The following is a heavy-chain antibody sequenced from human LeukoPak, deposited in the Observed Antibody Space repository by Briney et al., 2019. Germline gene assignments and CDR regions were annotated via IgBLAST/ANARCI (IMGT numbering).Heavy chain of an antibody. Sequence: SETLSLTCTVSGGSLRSYYWSWLRQPPGKGLEWIGYISDNGSTEHNPSLKSRVTISTDTSKNHFSLRLSSVTAADTAVYFCAGYNYNFLTGFYGMTPFAPALDYWGQGIRVTVSS. CDR2: ISDNGST. J-gene: IGHJ4*02. V-gene: IGHV4-59*01. CDR3: AGYNYNFLTGFYGMTPFAPALDY. CDR1: GGSLRSYY. D-gene: IGHD3-9*01.